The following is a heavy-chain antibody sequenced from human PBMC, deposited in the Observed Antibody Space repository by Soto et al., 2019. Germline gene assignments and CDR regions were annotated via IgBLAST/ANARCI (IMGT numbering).Heavy chain of an antibody. CDR1: GDTVSSHSAA. J-gene: IGHJ4*02. Sequence: SQTLSLTCAISGDTVSSHSAAWNWIRQSPSRGLEWLGRTHYRSKWYNDYAVSVKSRITINPDTSKNQFSLQLNSVTPEDTAVYYCGRSVRGHVVKYFDYWGQGTLVTVSS. CDR2: THYRSKWYN. D-gene: IGHD3-10*01. V-gene: IGHV6-1*01. CDR3: GRSVRGHVVKYFDY.